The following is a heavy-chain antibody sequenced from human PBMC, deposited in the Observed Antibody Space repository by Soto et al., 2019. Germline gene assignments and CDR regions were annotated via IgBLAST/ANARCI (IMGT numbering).Heavy chain of an antibody. V-gene: IGHV3-11*01. D-gene: IGHD4-17*01. J-gene: IGHJ6*02. Sequence: QVQLVESGGGLVKPGGSLRLSCAASGFTFSDYYRSWIRQAPGKGLEWVSYISSSGSTIYYADSVKGRFTISRDNAKNSLSLQMKSLRAADTAVYYCASPTVTPHYGMDVWGQGTTVTVSS. CDR3: ASPTVTPHYGMDV. CDR2: ISSSGSTI. CDR1: GFTFSDYY.